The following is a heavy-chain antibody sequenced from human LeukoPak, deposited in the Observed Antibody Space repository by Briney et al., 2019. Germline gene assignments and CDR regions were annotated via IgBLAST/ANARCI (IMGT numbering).Heavy chain of an antibody. CDR3: ARDERFGVLNF. Sequence: SETLSLTCAVSGYSISSGYYWDWIRQPPGKGLEWIGTVYHSGTTFYNSSLKSRITISVDTSKNQFSLKLSSVTAADTAVYFCARDERFGVLNFWGQGTLVTVSP. V-gene: IGHV4-38-2*02. D-gene: IGHD3-16*01. J-gene: IGHJ4*02. CDR2: VYHSGTT. CDR1: GYSISSGYY.